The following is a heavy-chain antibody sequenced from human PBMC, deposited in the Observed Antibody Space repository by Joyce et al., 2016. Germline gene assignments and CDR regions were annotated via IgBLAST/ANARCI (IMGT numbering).Heavy chain of an antibody. Sequence: EVQLVESGGGLVKPGGSLRLSCAASGFTFSSYSMRWVGQAPGKGLEWGSSLSSSGSYIKYTDSVKGRFTISRDNAKNSLYLQMNSLRVEDTAVYYCARSSYTNGIFDYWGQGTLVTVSS. CDR1: GFTFSSYS. CDR3: ARSSYTNGIFDY. CDR2: LSSSGSYI. D-gene: IGHD2-8*01. V-gene: IGHV3-21*01. J-gene: IGHJ4*02.